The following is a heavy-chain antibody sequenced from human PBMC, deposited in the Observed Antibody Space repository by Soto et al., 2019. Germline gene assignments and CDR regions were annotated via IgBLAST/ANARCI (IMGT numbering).Heavy chain of an antibody. J-gene: IGHJ4*02. Sequence: QVQLQQWGAGLLKPSETLSLTCAVYGGSFTGYYWSWIRQPPGKGLEWIGEINHSGSTNYNPSLKSRVTISVDKSKNQFSLKLSSVTAADTAVYYCARGWGAVADYWGQGTLVTVSS. CDR3: ARGWGAVADY. V-gene: IGHV4-34*01. CDR1: GGSFTGYY. CDR2: INHSGST. D-gene: IGHD6-19*01.